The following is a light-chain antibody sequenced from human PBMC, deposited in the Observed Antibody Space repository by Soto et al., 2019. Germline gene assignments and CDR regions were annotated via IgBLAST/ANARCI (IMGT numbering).Light chain of an antibody. V-gene: IGKV3-15*01. J-gene: IGKJ1*01. CDR1: QSASGN. CDR3: QQYNNWPPGT. CDR2: GAS. Sequence: EIVMTQSPATLSVSPGERATLSCRDSQSASGNLAWYQQKPGQAPRLLIYGASTRATGIPARFSGSGSGTDFTLTISSLQSEDFAVYYCQQYNNWPPGTFGQGTKVEIK.